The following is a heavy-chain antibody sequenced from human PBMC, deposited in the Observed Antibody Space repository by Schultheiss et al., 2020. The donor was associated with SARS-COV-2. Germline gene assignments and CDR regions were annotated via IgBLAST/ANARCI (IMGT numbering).Heavy chain of an antibody. CDR2: IYYSGST. CDR1: GGSISSSSYY. D-gene: IGHD6-13*01. CDR3: ARQVGYSSSWATYYYYGMDV. Sequence: SETLSLTCTVSGGSISSSSYYWGWIRQPPGKGLEWIGSIYYSGSTNYNPSLKSRVTISVDTSKNQFSLKLSSVTAADTAVYYCARQVGYSSSWATYYYYGMDVWGQGTTVTVSS. J-gene: IGHJ6*02. V-gene: IGHV4-39*01.